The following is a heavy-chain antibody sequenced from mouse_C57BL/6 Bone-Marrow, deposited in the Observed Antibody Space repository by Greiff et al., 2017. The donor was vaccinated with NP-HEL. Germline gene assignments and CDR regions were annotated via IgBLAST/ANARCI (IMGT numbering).Heavy chain of an antibody. CDR3: ARHGDYVAWFAY. CDR2: IWSDGST. J-gene: IGHJ3*01. Sequence: VKLMESGPGLVAPSQSLSITCTVSGFSLTSYGVHWVRQPPGKGLEWLVVIWSDGSTTYNSALKSRLSISKDNSKSQVFLKMNILQTDDTAMYYCARHGDYVAWFAYWGQGTLVTVSA. V-gene: IGHV2-6-1*01. D-gene: IGHD2-4*01. CDR1: GFSLTSYG.